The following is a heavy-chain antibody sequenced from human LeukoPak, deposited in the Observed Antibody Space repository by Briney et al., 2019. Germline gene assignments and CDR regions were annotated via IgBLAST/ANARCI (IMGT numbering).Heavy chain of an antibody. CDR2: ISQSGNS. Sequence: SETLSLTCKGSGDSISSSTCNWSWIRQPPGKGLEWIGYISQSGNSYFTPSLKSRATISVDRSKNHFSLTLISVTAADTAVYYCARDQVDYDIPDHFDYWGKGTLVAVSS. CDR1: GDSISSSTCN. V-gene: IGHV4-30-2*01. D-gene: IGHD3-22*01. CDR3: ARDQVDYDIPDHFDY. J-gene: IGHJ4*02.